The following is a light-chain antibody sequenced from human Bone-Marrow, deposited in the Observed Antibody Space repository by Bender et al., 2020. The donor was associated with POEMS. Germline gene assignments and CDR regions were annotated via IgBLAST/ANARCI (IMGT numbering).Light chain of an antibody. Sequence: QSALTQPASVSGSPGQTITISCTGTSSDVGNYNLVSWYQQHPGKAPKLMIYEGSMRPSGVSDRFSASRFGSTSSLTISGLQVEDEADYYCSSYTTFSTLVFGGGTKLTVL. CDR1: SSDVGNYNL. CDR3: SSYTTFSTLV. CDR2: EGS. V-gene: IGLV2-14*02. J-gene: IGLJ2*01.